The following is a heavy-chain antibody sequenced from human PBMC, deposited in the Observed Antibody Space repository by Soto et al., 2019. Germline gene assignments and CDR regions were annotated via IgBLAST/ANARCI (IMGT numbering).Heavy chain of an antibody. CDR2: IHNTGTS. J-gene: IGHJ5*02. D-gene: IGHD5-12*01. CDR1: GGSISSYY. V-gene: IGHV4-59*01. Sequence: QVQLQESGPGSVKPSETLSLTCTVSGGSISSYYWSWLRQPPGKGLQWIGNIHNTGTSTYTPSLKSHVAISLDTSNNQFSLRLTSMTTADTAFYYCARGPQWLRSDNWFDPWGQGTLVTVAS. CDR3: ARGPQWLRSDNWFDP.